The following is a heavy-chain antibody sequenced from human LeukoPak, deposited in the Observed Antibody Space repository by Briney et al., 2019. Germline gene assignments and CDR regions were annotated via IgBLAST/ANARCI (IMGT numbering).Heavy chain of an antibody. V-gene: IGHV4-34*01. J-gene: IGHJ4*02. D-gene: IGHD1-26*01. CDR2: INHSGST. CDR3: ARVVGAIYCFDY. Sequence: SETLSLTCAVYGGSFSGYYWSWIRQPPEKGLEWIGEINHSGSTNYNPSLKSRVTISVDTSKNQFSLKLSSVTAADTAVYYCARVVGAIYCFDYWGQGTLVTVSS. CDR1: GGSFSGYY.